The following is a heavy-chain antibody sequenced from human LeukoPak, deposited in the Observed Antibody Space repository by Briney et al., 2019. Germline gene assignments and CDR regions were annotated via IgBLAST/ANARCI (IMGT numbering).Heavy chain of an antibody. V-gene: IGHV3-30*18. D-gene: IGHD3-3*01. CDR1: GFTFSSYG. CDR2: ISYDGSNK. CDR3: ANYDDEVLETTTDY. J-gene: IGHJ4*02. Sequence: PGGSLRLSCAASGFTFSSYGMHWVRQAPGKGLEWVAVISYDGSNKYYADSVKGRFTISRDNSKNALYLQMNSLRAEDTAVDYCANYDDEVLETTTDYWGQGTLVTVSS.